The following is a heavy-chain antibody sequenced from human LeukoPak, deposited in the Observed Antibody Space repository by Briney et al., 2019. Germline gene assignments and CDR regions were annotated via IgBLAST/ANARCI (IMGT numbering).Heavy chain of an antibody. J-gene: IGHJ4*02. V-gene: IGHV3-21*01. CDR1: GFTFSSSG. CDR3: ANFQTVGVKPFEN. D-gene: IGHD3-3*01. CDR2: ISPDSNFI. Sequence: PGGSLRLSCAASGFTFSSSGMNWVRQAPGKGLEWVSSISPDSNFIPQADSVKGRFTISRDNAKNSLYLQMESLRVEDTAVYYCANFQTVGVKPFENWGQGTLVTVSS.